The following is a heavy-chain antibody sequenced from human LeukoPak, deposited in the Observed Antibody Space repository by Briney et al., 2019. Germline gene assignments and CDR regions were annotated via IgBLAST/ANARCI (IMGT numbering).Heavy chain of an antibody. CDR1: GFTVSSNY. J-gene: IGHJ3*02. D-gene: IGHD6-19*01. Sequence: GGSLRLFCAASGFTVSSNYMSWVRQAPGKGLEWVSVIYSGGNTYYADSVKGRFTISRDNSKNTLYLQMNSLRAEDTAVYYCARDLTDSSGLTDAFDIWGQGTMVTVSS. CDR2: IYSGGNT. V-gene: IGHV3-53*01. CDR3: ARDLTDSSGLTDAFDI.